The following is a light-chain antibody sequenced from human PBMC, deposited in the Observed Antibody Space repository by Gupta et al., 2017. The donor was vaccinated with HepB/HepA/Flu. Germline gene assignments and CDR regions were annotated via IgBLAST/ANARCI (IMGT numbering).Light chain of an antibody. CDR1: QSISSY. J-gene: IGKJ1*01. CDR2: AAS. V-gene: IGKV1-39*01. Sequence: DIQMTQSPSSLSASVGDRVTITCRASQSISSYLNWYQQKPGKAPKLLIYAASSLQSGVPSRFSGSGSGTDFTLTISRLQPEDFATYYCQQCDSNPLTFGQRTKVEIK. CDR3: QQCDSNPLT.